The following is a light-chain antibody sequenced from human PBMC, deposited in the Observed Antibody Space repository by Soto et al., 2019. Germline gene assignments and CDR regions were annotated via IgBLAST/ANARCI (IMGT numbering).Light chain of an antibody. CDR3: QQYGSSGT. V-gene: IGKV3-15*01. J-gene: IGKJ1*01. Sequence: EIVVTQSPATLSVSPGERATLSCRASQSVNTNFAWYQQKPGQAPRLLIYGASTRATGIPARFSGSGSGTDFTLTISRLEPEDFAVYYCQQYGSSGTFGQGTKVDI. CDR1: QSVNTN. CDR2: GAS.